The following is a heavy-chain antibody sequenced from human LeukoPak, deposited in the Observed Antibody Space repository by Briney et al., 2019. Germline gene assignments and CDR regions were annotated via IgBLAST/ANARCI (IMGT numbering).Heavy chain of an antibody. CDR2: ISAYNGNT. Sequence: HVASVKVSCEASGYTFTSYGISWVRQAPGQGLEWMGWISAYNGNTNYAQKLQGRVTMTTDTSTSTAYMELRSLRSDDTAVYYCARGKRVVMATITYYFDYWGQGTLVTVSS. V-gene: IGHV1-18*01. J-gene: IGHJ4*02. CDR3: ARGKRVVMATITYYFDY. CDR1: GYTFTSYG. D-gene: IGHD5-24*01.